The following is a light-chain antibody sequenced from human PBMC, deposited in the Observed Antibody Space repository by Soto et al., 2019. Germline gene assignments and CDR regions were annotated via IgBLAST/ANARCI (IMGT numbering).Light chain of an antibody. J-gene: IGLJ2*01. Sequence: QSVLTQPPSVSAAPGQKVTISCSGSSSNIGNNFVSWYQHLPGTAPKLLIYDNNNRPSGIPDRFSGTKSGTSATLGITGLQTGDEAHYYCATWDSSLIAGVFGGGTQLTVL. V-gene: IGLV1-51*01. CDR1: SSNIGNNF. CDR3: ATWDSSLIAGV. CDR2: DNN.